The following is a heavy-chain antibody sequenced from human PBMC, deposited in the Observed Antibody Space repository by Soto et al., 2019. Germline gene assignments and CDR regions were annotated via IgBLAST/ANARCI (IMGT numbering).Heavy chain of an antibody. J-gene: IGHJ5*02. Sequence: PGGSLRLSCAASGFTFGASALQWVRQASGKGLEWLGRIGSRGESYATTYDVSVKGRFTISRDDSKKTAYLQMNSLESEDTAVYFCARPKLEGGTSEGFGPWGQGTLVTVSS. D-gene: IGHD3-3*01. V-gene: IGHV3-73*01. CDR3: ARPKLEGGTSEGFGP. CDR2: IGSRGESYAT. CDR1: GFTFGASA.